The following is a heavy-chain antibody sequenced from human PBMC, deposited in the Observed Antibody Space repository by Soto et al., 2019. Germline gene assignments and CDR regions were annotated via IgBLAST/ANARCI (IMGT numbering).Heavy chain of an antibody. Sequence: QVQLVQSGAEVKKPGSSVKVSCKASGGTFSSYAISWVRQAPGQGLEWMGGIIPFFGTANYAQKFQGRVTITADKSTSTAYMELSSLRSEDTAVYYCARDCSSTSCPPYGMDVWGQGTTVTVSS. CDR3: ARDCSSTSCPPYGMDV. CDR2: IIPFFGTA. V-gene: IGHV1-69*06. CDR1: GGTFSSYA. D-gene: IGHD2-2*01. J-gene: IGHJ6*02.